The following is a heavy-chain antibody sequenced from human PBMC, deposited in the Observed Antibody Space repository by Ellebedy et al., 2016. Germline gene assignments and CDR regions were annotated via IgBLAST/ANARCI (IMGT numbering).Heavy chain of an antibody. D-gene: IGHD2-21*01. V-gene: IGHV3-43D*03. CDR1: GFTFDDYA. CDR3: AKDKRIGAPDNYFDY. J-gene: IGHJ4*02. CDR2: ITWNGDST. Sequence: GGSLRLSCAASGFTFDDYAMHWVRQIPGKGLEWVSLITWNGDSTYYIDSVKGRFTISRDNIRNSLDLQMNSLRSEDTALYYCAKDKRIGAPDNYFDYWGPGTLVTVSS.